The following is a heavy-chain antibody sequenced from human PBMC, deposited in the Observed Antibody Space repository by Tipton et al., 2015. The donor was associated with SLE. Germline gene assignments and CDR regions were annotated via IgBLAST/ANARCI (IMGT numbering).Heavy chain of an antibody. Sequence: GSLRLSCAVYGGSFSGYYWSWIRQPPGKGLEWIGEINHSGGTNYNPSLKSRVTISVDTSKNQFSLKLSSVTAADTAVYYCASYGSSAFDYWGQGTLVTVSS. CDR2: INHSGGT. CDR1: GGSFSGYY. CDR3: ASYGSSAFDY. D-gene: IGHD6-13*01. V-gene: IGHV4-34*01. J-gene: IGHJ4*02.